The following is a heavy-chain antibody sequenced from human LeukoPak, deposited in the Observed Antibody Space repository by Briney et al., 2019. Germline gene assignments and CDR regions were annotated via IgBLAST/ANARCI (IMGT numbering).Heavy chain of an antibody. D-gene: IGHD1-26*01. Sequence: GGSLRLSCAASGFTFSSYWMHWVRQAPGKGLVRVSRINSDGSSTKYADSVKGRFTISRDNAENTLYLQMNSLRVEDTAVYYCARGGSPPEALGDAFDIWGQGTMVTVSS. CDR3: ARGGSPPEALGDAFDI. V-gene: IGHV3-74*03. J-gene: IGHJ3*02. CDR1: GFTFSSYW. CDR2: INSDGSST.